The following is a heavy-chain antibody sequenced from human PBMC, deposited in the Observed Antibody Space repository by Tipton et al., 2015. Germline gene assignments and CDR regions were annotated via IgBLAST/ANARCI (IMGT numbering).Heavy chain of an antibody. CDR2: IYYSGST. CDR3: ARVGYCTGGSCHYFDY. Sequence: TLSLTCAVYGGSLNGYCWSWIRQHPGKGLEWVGYIYYSGSTYYNPSLKSRVTISVDTSKNQFSLKLSSVTAADTAVYYCARVGYCTGGSCHYFDYWGQGTLVTVSS. CDR1: GGSLNGYC. D-gene: IGHD2-15*01. V-gene: IGHV4-31*11. J-gene: IGHJ4*02.